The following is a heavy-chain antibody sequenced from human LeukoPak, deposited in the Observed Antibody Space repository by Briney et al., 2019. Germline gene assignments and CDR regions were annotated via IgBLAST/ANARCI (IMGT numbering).Heavy chain of an antibody. V-gene: IGHV4-34*01. CDR3: ARGPTTAIYSSSWYTSFY. Sequence: MSSETLSLACAVYGGSFSGYYWSWIRQPPGKGLEWIGEINHSGSTNYNSSLKSRVTISVDTSKNQFSLKLSSVTAADTAVYYCARGPTTAIYSSSWYTSFYWGQGTLVTVSS. CDR2: INHSGST. J-gene: IGHJ4*02. CDR1: GGSFSGYY. D-gene: IGHD6-13*01.